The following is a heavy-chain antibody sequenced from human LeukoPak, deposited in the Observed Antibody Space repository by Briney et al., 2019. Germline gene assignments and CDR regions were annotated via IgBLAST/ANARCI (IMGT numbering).Heavy chain of an antibody. V-gene: IGHV3-23*01. D-gene: IGHD3-10*01. CDR2: ISGSGGST. CDR3: ASTDYYGSGSDYYYYGMDV. Sequence: PGGSLRLSCAASGFTFSSYAMSWVRQAPGKGLEWVSAISGSGGSTYYADSVKGRFTISRDNSKNTLYLQMNSLRAEDTAVYYCASTDYYGSGSDYYYYGMDVWGQGTTVTVSS. J-gene: IGHJ6*02. CDR1: GFTFSSYA.